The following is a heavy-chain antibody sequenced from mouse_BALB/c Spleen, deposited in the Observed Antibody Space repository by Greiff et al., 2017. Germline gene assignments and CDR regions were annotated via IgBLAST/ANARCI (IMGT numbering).Heavy chain of an antibody. CDR1: GFTFSSYG. Sequence: EVKLVESGGDLVKPGGSLKLSCAASGFTFSSYGMSWVRQTPDKRLEWVATISSGGSYTYYPDSVKGRFTIPRDNAKNTLYLQMSSLKSEDTAMYYCASDGNSFAYWGQGTLVTVSA. D-gene: IGHD2-1*01. J-gene: IGHJ3*01. V-gene: IGHV5-6*02. CDR2: ISSGGSYT. CDR3: ASDGNSFAY.